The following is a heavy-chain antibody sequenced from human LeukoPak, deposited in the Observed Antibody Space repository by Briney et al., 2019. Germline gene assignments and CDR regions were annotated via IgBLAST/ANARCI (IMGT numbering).Heavy chain of an antibody. Sequence: QPGGSLRLSCAASGFTVSSNYMSWVRQAPGKGLEWVSVIYSGGSTYYADSVKGRFTISRDNSKNTLYLQMNSLRAEDTAVYYCARSRKQWRPFDYWGQGTLVTVSS. V-gene: IGHV3-66*01. D-gene: IGHD6-19*01. J-gene: IGHJ4*02. CDR2: IYSGGST. CDR3: ARSRKQWRPFDY. CDR1: GFTVSSNY.